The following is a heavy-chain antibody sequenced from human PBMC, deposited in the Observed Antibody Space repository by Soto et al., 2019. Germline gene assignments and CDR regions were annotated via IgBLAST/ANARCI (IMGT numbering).Heavy chain of an antibody. Sequence: SETRSLTCTVSGGSITAGGYYWSWIHHLPGKGLEWIGHMYYSESTYYNPSLKSRVSISLDTSKNQFSLKLSFVTAADTAMYYCARTKCSGGSCYSWSLDNLGKVTSVTVFS. CDR2: MYYSEST. D-gene: IGHD2-15*01. CDR3: ARTKCSGGSCYSWSLDN. V-gene: IGHV4-31*03. CDR1: GGSITAGGYY. J-gene: IGHJ4*02.